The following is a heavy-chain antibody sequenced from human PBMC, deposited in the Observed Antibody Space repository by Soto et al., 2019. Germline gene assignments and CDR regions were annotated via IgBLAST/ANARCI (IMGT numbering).Heavy chain of an antibody. CDR1: GGTFSSYA. D-gene: IGHD1-7*01. J-gene: IGHJ5*02. V-gene: IGHV1-69*06. Sequence: ASVKVSCKASGGTFSSYAISWVRQAPGQGLEWMGGIIPIFGTANYAQKFQGRVTITADKSTSTAYMELSSLRSEDAAVYYCAREKGPGNWNYVRWFDPWGQGTLVTVSS. CDR2: IIPIFGTA. CDR3: AREKGPGNWNYVRWFDP.